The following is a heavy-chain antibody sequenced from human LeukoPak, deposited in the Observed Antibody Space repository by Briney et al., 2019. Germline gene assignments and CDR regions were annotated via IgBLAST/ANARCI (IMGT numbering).Heavy chain of an antibody. Sequence: SQTLSLTCAISGDSVSSNSAAWNWIRQSPSRGLEWLGRTYYRSKWYNDYAVSVKSRMTINPDTSKNQFSLQLNSVTPEDTAVYYCARGPGITMVRGLDYWGQGTLVTVSS. CDR2: TYYRSKWYN. D-gene: IGHD3-10*01. CDR1: GDSVSSNSAA. J-gene: IGHJ4*02. CDR3: ARGPGITMVRGLDY. V-gene: IGHV6-1*01.